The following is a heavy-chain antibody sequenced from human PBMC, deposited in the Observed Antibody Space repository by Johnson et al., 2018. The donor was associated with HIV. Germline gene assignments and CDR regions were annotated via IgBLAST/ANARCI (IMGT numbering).Heavy chain of an antibody. CDR2: IKQDGSEK. V-gene: IGHV3-7*03. D-gene: IGHD3-22*01. J-gene: IGHJ3*02. Sequence: VQLVESGGGLVQPGGSLRLSCAASGFTFSSYWMSWVRQAPGKGLEWVANIKQDGSEKYYVDSVKGRFTISRDNAKNSLYLQMNSLRAEDTALYYCARDLVDAVIVVFGAFDIWGQGTMVTVSS. CDR3: ARDLVDAVIVVFGAFDI. CDR1: GFTFSSYW.